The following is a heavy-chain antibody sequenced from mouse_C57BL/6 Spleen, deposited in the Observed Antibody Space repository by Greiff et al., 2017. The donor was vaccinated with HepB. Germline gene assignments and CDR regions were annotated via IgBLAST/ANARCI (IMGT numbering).Heavy chain of an antibody. CDR3: ARGPWDY. CDR2: IYPGDGDT. CDR1: GYAFSSSW. J-gene: IGHJ2*01. Sequence: VQRVESGPELVKPGASVKISCKASGYAFSSSWMNWVKQRPGKGLEWIGRIYPGDGDTNYNGKFKGKATLTADKSSSTAYMQLSSLASEDSAVYFCARGPWDYWGQGTTLTVSS. V-gene: IGHV1-82*01.